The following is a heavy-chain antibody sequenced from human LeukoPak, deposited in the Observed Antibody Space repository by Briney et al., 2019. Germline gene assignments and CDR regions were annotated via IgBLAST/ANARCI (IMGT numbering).Heavy chain of an antibody. V-gene: IGHV4-59*01. CDR2: IYYRGST. CDR3: ATNLDYYDSSGFVFDI. Sequence: PSETLSLTCTVSGGSISSYYWSWIRQPPGKGLEWIGYIYYRGSTNYNPSLKSRVTISGDTSKNQFSLKLSSVTAADTAVYYCATNLDYYDSSGFVFDIWGQGTMVTVSS. J-gene: IGHJ3*02. CDR1: GGSISSYY. D-gene: IGHD3-22*01.